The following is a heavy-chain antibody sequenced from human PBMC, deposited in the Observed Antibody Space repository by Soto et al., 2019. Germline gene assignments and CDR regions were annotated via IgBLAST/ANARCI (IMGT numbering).Heavy chain of an antibody. D-gene: IGHD2-2*01. V-gene: IGHV3-15*01. J-gene: IGHJ3*02. CDR2: IKSKTDGGTT. Sequence: GGSLRLSCATSGFTFSNAWMSWVRQAPGKGLEWVGRIKSKTDGGTTDYAAPVKGRFTISRDDSKNTLYLQMNSLKTEDTAVYYCTTPIVVVQAAHLSDAFDIWGQGTMVTVSS. CDR3: TTPIVVVQAAHLSDAFDI. CDR1: GFTFSNAW.